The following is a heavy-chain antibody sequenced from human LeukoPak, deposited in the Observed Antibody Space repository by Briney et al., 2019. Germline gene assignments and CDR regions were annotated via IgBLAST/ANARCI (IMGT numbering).Heavy chain of an antibody. CDR2: ISSSSSYI. CDR1: GFTFSSYS. Sequence: PGGSLRLSRAASGFTFSSYSMNWVRQAPGKGLEWVSSISSSSSYIYYADSVKGRFTISRDNAKNSLYLQMNSLRAEDTAVYYCARARYDTQESMGATPTGDYYYYYMDVWGKGTTVTVSS. J-gene: IGHJ6*03. V-gene: IGHV3-21*01. D-gene: IGHD1-26*01. CDR3: ARARYDTQESMGATPTGDYYYYYMDV.